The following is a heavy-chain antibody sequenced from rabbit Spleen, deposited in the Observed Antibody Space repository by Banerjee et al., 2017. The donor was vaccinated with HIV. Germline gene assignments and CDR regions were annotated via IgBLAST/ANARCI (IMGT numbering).Heavy chain of an antibody. CDR2: IYTGNGKT. CDR3: ARDNGSGDYIDVYFDL. V-gene: IGHV1S45*01. CDR1: GFSFSRGYD. Sequence: QEQVEESGGDLVKPEGSLTLTCTASGFSFSRGYDMCWVRQAPGKGLEWIGCIYTGNGKTYYARWAKGRFTISKSSSTTVTLQMTSLTGADTATYFCARDNGSGDYIDVYFDLWGPGTLVTVS. J-gene: IGHJ4*01. D-gene: IGHD1-1*01.